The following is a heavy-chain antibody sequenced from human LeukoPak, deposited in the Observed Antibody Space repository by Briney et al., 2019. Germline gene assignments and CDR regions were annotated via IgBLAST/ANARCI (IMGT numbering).Heavy chain of an antibody. Sequence: GGSLRLSCAASGFTFSSYGMHWVRQAPGKGLEWVAVISYDGSNKYYADSVKGRFTISRDNSKNTPYLQMNSLRAEDTAVYYCAKDVELHYYYYGMDVWGQGTTVTVSS. CDR1: GFTFSSYG. CDR3: AKDVELHYYYYGMDV. CDR2: ISYDGSNK. J-gene: IGHJ6*02. V-gene: IGHV3-30*18. D-gene: IGHD1-26*01.